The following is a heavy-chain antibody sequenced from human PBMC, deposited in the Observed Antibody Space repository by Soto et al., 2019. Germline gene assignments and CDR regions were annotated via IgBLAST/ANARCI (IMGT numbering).Heavy chain of an antibody. J-gene: IGHJ5*02. CDR3: ARLVGNSWLDH. Sequence: SETLSLTCSVYGGSFSGYSWTWIRQPPGTGLEWIGEINHSGSTNYNPSLKSRVTISVDTSKNQFSLKLTSVTAADTAMYYCARLVGNSWLDHWGQGTLVTVSS. CDR1: GGSFSGYS. D-gene: IGHD6-6*01. V-gene: IGHV4-34*01. CDR2: INHSGST.